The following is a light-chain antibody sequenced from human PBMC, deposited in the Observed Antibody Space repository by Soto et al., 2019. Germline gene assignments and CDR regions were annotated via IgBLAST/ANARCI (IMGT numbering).Light chain of an antibody. Sequence: QSALTQPPSASGTPGQRVTISCSGSSSNIGSNTVNWYQQLPGSAPKLLMYSTNQRPSGVPDRFSGSKPGTSASLAISGLQSEDEADYYCAAWDGSLNVVLFGGGTKVTVL. CDR1: SSNIGSNT. V-gene: IGLV1-44*01. J-gene: IGLJ2*01. CDR3: AAWDGSLNVVL. CDR2: STN.